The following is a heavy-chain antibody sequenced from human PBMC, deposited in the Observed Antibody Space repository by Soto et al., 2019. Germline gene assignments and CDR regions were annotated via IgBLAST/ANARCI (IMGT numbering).Heavy chain of an antibody. CDR3: ARLAMATRRGYYGMDV. D-gene: IGHD5-12*01. V-gene: IGHV5-10-1*01. Sequence: GESLKIYCKGSGYSFTSYWISWVRQMPGKGLEWMGRIDPSDSYTNYSPSFQGHVTISADKSISTAYLQWSSLKASDTAMYYCARLAMATRRGYYGMDVWGQGNTVTVS. CDR1: GYSFTSYW. CDR2: IDPSDSYT. J-gene: IGHJ6*02.